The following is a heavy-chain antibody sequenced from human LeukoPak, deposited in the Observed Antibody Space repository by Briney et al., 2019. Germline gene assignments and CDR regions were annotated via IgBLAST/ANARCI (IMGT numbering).Heavy chain of an antibody. D-gene: IGHD3-9*01. CDR2: ISSSSSTI. J-gene: IGHJ3*02. CDR3: ARDLLATLYDILTGYYIGDAFDI. V-gene: IGHV3-48*02. Sequence: PGGSLRLSCAASGFTFSSYSMNWVRQAPGKGLEWVSYISSSSSTIYYADSVKGRFTISRDNAKNSLYLQMNSLRDEDTAVYYCARDLLATLYDILTGYYIGDAFDIGGQGTMVTVS. CDR1: GFTFSSYS.